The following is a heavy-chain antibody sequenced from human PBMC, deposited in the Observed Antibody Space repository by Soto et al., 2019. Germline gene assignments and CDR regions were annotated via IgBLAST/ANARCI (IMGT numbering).Heavy chain of an antibody. D-gene: IGHD1-7*01. J-gene: IGHJ4*02. V-gene: IGHV3-23*01. CDR3: AKDRELTLVRIYLAQ. Sequence: VGSLGLSCAASVFTFVTYTITLFLQAPVKGLEWVSSVGGSVYVTYYAESVKGRFTISIDNSKNTLYLQMNSLRAEDTAIYYCAKDRELTLVRIYLAQRGPGTXVTVAS. CDR1: VFTFVTYT. CDR2: VGGSVYVT.